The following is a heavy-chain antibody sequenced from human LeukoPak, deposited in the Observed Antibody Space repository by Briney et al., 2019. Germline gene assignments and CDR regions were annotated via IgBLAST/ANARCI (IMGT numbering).Heavy chain of an antibody. V-gene: IGHV5-51*01. Sequence: GESLKISCKGSGYSFTSYWIGWVRQMPGKGLEWMGIIYPGDSDTRYSASFQGQVTISADKTISTAYLQWSSLKASDTAMYYCAMALYSSGGCFDYWGQGTLVTVSS. D-gene: IGHD6-19*01. J-gene: IGHJ4*02. CDR3: AMALYSSGGCFDY. CDR2: IYPGDSDT. CDR1: GYSFTSYW.